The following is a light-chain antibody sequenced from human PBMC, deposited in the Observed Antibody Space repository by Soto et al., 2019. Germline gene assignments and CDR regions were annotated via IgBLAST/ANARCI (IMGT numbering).Light chain of an antibody. Sequence: DIQMTPSPSTLSASVGDRVTITCRASQSISKWVGWYKQKRGRAPKLLIFDASSLDSGVPSRFSGSGSETEFTLTICCLQPDDFATYYCHQYHSYPPTFGGGTTVEIK. CDR1: QSISKW. J-gene: IGKJ4*01. CDR3: HQYHSYPPT. V-gene: IGKV1-5*01. CDR2: DAS.